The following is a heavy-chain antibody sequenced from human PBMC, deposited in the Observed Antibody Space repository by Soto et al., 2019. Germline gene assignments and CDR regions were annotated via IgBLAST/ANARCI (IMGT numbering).Heavy chain of an antibody. CDR3: TRVMAAAGFNAFDP. V-gene: IGHV1-8*01. J-gene: IGHJ5*02. D-gene: IGHD6-13*01. CDR2: MNPHSSNT. Sequence: QVQLVPSGAEVKKPGASVKVSCKASGYTFPSYDINWGRQATGQGLEWMGWMNPHSSNTGYAQKFQGRVTLTMITSIRTSNMALRSLRSEDTAVYYCTRVMAAAGFNAFDPWGQGNLVTVPS. CDR1: GYTFPSYD.